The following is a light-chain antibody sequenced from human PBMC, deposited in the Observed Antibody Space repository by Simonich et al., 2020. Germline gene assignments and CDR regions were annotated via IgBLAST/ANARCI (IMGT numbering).Light chain of an antibody. CDR3: CSYAGSSTVV. V-gene: IGLV2-23*01. CDR2: EGS. CDR1: SSDVGSFTL. Sequence: QSALTQPASVSGSPGQSITISCTGTSSDVGSFTLVSWYQQHPGKAPKLMIYEGSKRPSGVSNRFSGSKSGITASLTISGLQAEDEADYYCCSYAGSSTVVFGGGTKLTVL. J-gene: IGLJ2*01.